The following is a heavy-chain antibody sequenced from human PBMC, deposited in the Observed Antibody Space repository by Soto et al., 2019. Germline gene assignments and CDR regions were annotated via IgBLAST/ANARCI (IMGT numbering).Heavy chain of an antibody. CDR3: ARWDYGYYARFDY. CDR1: GYTFTSHD. D-gene: IGHD4-17*01. J-gene: IGHJ4*02. CDR2: MNPNSGNT. Sequence: QVQLVQSGAEVKKSGASVKVSCKASGYTFTSHDINWVRQATGQGLEWMGWMNPNSGNTGYVQKFQGRVPMTRNTSISTADMELSSLRSEDTAVYYWARWDYGYYARFDYWGQGTLVTVSS. V-gene: IGHV1-8*01.